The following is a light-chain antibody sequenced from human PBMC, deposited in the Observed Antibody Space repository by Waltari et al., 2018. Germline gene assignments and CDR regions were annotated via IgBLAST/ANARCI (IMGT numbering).Light chain of an antibody. CDR1: QSVFYRSDNKNY. V-gene: IGKV4-1*01. J-gene: IGKJ1*01. Sequence: DIVMTQSPDSLAVSLGERATIDCKSSQSVFYRSDNKNYLACYQHKPAQPPKLLFYWASTRESGVPDRFSASGSGTDFTLTINNLQAEDVAVYDCQQYYRSRTFGQGTKVEIE. CDR2: WAS. CDR3: QQYYRSRT.